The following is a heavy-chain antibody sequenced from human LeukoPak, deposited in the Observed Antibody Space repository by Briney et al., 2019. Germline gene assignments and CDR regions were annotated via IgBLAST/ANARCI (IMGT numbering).Heavy chain of an antibody. J-gene: IGHJ6*03. CDR3: ARVVVVPARYYYYMDV. D-gene: IGHD2-2*01. V-gene: IGHV3-48*04. CDR1: GFTFSSYS. CDR2: ISSSSSTI. Sequence: GGSLRLYCAASGFTFSSYSMNWVRQAPGKGLEWVSYISSSSSTIYYADSVKGRFTISRDNAKNSLYLQMNSLRAEDTAVYYCARVVVVPARYYYYMDVWGKGTTVTVSS.